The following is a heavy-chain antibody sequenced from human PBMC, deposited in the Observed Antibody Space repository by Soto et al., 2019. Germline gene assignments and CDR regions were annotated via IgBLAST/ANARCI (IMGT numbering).Heavy chain of an antibody. CDR1: GGSISRGGYY. CDR2: IYYSGST. CDR3: ASVVTAFGGVNY. Sequence: SETLSLTCTVSGGSISRGGYYWSWIRQHPGKGLEWIGGIYYSGSTYYNPSLKSRVTISVDTSKNQFSLKLNSVTAAVTAVYYCASVVTAFGGVNYWGQGTLVTVSS. V-gene: IGHV4-39*01. D-gene: IGHD2-21*02. J-gene: IGHJ4*02.